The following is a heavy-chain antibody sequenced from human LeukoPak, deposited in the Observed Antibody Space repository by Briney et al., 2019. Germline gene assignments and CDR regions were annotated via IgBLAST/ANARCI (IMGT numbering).Heavy chain of an antibody. CDR1: GYTFTSYG. Sequence: ASVKVSCKASGYTFTSYGISWVRQAPGQGLEWMGWISAYNGNTNYAQKLQGRVTMTTDTSTSTAYMELRSLRSDDTAVYYCARDPPRIVVVVAATNYYGIDVRGQGTTVTVSS. D-gene: IGHD2-15*01. CDR2: ISAYNGNT. J-gene: IGHJ6*02. CDR3: ARDPPRIVVVVAATNYYGIDV. V-gene: IGHV1-18*01.